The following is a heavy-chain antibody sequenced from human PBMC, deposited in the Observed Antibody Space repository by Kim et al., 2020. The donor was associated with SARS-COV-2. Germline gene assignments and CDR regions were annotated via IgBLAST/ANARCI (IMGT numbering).Heavy chain of an antibody. CDR2: IKSKTDGGTT. D-gene: IGHD3-9*01. Sequence: GGSLRLSCAASGFTFRNAWMSWVRQAPGKGLEWVGYIKSKTDGGTTDYAAPVKGRFTISRDDSKNTLYLQMNSLKIEDTAVYYCTTDQGADILTGSWGQGTLDTVSS. J-gene: IGHJ5*02. CDR1: GFTFRNAW. V-gene: IGHV3-15*01. CDR3: TTDQGADILTGS.